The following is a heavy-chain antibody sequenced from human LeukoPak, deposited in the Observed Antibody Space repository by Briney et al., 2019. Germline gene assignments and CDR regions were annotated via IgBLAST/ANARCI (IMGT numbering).Heavy chain of an antibody. CDR2: ISSSSSYI. D-gene: IGHD6-19*01. Sequence: GGSLRLSCAASGFTFSTYSMNWVRQAPGKGLEWVSSISSSSSYIHYADSVKGRFTISRDNARNSLYLQMNSLRAEDTAVYYCAKPRVAGTGAFDYWGQGTLVTVSS. V-gene: IGHV3-21*04. CDR3: AKPRVAGTGAFDY. CDR1: GFTFSTYS. J-gene: IGHJ4*02.